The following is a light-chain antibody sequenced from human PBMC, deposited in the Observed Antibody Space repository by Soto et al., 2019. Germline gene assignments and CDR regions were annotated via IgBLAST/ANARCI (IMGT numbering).Light chain of an antibody. V-gene: IGKV1-13*02. CDR1: QGISSA. CDR2: DAS. J-gene: IGKJ5*01. CDR3: QQFNST. Sequence: GDRVTITCRASQGISSALAWYQQKPGKAPKLLIYDASSLESGVPSRFSGSGSGTDFTLTISSLQPEDFATYYCQQFNSTFFQGTRLEIK.